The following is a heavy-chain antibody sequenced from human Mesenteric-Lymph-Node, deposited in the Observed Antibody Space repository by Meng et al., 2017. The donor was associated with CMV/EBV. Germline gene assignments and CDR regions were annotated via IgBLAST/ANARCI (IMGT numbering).Heavy chain of an antibody. D-gene: IGHD1-1*01. Sequence: SETLSLTCTVSGDSIRSSSYYWGWIRQPLGKGLEWIGNIYYSGITYYNPSLKSRVAMSVDTSKNDFSLRLTSVTAADTAVYYCARAAGIIYTGNNWFDPWGQGTLVTVSS. J-gene: IGHJ5*02. CDR1: GDSIRSSSYY. CDR2: IYYSGIT. CDR3: ARAAGIIYTGNNWFDP. V-gene: IGHV4-39*07.